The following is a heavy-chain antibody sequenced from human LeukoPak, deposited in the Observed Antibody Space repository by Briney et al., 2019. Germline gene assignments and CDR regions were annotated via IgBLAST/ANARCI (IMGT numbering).Heavy chain of an antibody. Sequence: SSETLSLTCNVPGGSISDTSYYWGWIRQPPGKGQEWIGSIYHTGTTYYSPSLKSRVTISVHTSKNQFSLKLSSVTAADTAVYYCARQECNGGSCYSRAIWFDPWGQGTLVTVSS. CDR1: GGSISDTSYY. CDR3: ARQECNGGSCYSRAIWFDP. J-gene: IGHJ5*02. D-gene: IGHD2-15*01. V-gene: IGHV4-39*01. CDR2: IYHTGTT.